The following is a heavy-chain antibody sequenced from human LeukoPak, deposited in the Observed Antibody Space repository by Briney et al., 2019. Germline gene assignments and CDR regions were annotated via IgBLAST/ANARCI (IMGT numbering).Heavy chain of an antibody. CDR3: ARGGITMAYYGMDV. J-gene: IGHJ6*04. Sequence: SETLSLTCAVYGGSFSGYYWTWIRQPPGKGLEWIGEINHRGTTNYNPSLKSRVTISVDTSKNQFSLKLRSVTAADTAVYYCARGGITMAYYGMDVWGRGTPVTVSS. CDR1: GGSFSGYY. CDR2: INHRGTT. V-gene: IGHV4-34*01. D-gene: IGHD3-10*01.